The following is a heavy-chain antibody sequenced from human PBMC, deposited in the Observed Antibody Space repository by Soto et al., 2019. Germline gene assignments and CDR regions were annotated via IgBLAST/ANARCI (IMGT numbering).Heavy chain of an antibody. V-gene: IGHV3-30*18. J-gene: IGHJ4*02. CDR1: GFTFSSYG. Sequence: QVQLMESGGGVVQPGRSLRLSCAASGFTFSSYGIHWVRQAPGKGLEWVAVIVYDGSNKYYADSVKGRFTISRDNSKNTLYLHVNSCRTEDTAVYYCAKGEYSSGSDYWGRGTVVTVSS. CDR3: AKGEYSSGSDY. D-gene: IGHD6-19*01. CDR2: IVYDGSNK.